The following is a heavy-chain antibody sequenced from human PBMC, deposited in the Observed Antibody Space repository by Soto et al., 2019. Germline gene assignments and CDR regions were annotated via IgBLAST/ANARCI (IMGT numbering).Heavy chain of an antibody. CDR2: SSNSGTYT. J-gene: IGHJ4*02. CDR3: ARSGDNYNVLDY. V-gene: IGHV3-11*06. CDR1: GFKVSDYY. D-gene: IGHD3-10*02. Sequence: GGSLRLSXPASGFKVSDYYMSWIRQAPGKGLEWLSYSSNSGTYTRYADSVKGRFSISRDNAKNSLFLQINSLRGEDSATYYCARSGDNYNVLDYWGQGTPVTVSS.